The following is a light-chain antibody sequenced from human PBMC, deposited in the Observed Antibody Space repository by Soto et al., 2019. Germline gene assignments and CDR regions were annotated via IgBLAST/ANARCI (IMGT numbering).Light chain of an antibody. Sequence: EIVLTQSPGTLSLSPGERATLSCRASQSVSRSYLAWYQQKRGQAPRLLIYGASISATGISDRFSGSGSGTDVPLAISRLEPEDFAVYYCQQYGSARFTFGHGTKVDIK. J-gene: IGKJ3*01. CDR3: QQYGSARFT. CDR2: GAS. V-gene: IGKV3-20*01. CDR1: QSVSRSY.